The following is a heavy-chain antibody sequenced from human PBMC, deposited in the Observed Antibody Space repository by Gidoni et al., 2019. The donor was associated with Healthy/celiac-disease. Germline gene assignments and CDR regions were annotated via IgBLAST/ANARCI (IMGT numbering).Heavy chain of an antibody. J-gene: IGHJ6*02. CDR1: GGTFSSYA. D-gene: IGHD4-4*01. CDR2: IIPIFGTA. V-gene: IGHV1-69*01. CDR3: ARDPWVQGDSNYGQNGMDV. Sequence: QVQLVQSGAEVKKPGSSVKVSCKASGGTFSSYAISWVRQAPGQGLEWMGGIIPIFGTANYAQKFQGRVTITADESTSTAYMELSSLRSEDTAVYYCARDPWVQGDSNYGQNGMDVWGQGTTVTVSS.